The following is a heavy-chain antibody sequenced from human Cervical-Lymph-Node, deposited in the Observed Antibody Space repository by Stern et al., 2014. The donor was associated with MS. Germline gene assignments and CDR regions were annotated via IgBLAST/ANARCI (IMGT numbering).Heavy chain of an antibody. CDR3: ARDYYDSSGYYYPYYYYYGMDV. CDR2: MNPNRGNT. Sequence: QVQLGQSGAEVKKPGASVKVSCKASGYTFTSYDINWVRQATGQGLEWMGWMNPNRGNTGYAQKFQGRVTMTRNTSISTAYMELSSLRSEDTAVYYCARDYYDSSGYYYPYYYYYGMDVWGQGTTVTVSS. J-gene: IGHJ6*02. V-gene: IGHV1-8*01. D-gene: IGHD3-22*01. CDR1: GYTFTSYD.